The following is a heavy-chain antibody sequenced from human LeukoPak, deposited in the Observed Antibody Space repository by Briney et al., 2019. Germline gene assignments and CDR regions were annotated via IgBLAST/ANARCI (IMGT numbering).Heavy chain of an antibody. CDR1: GYSFASYW. V-gene: IGHV5-51*01. CDR3: ARTGYTYGYIDY. CDR2: FYPGDSDT. Sequence: GESLQISCKGSGYSFASYWIGWMRQMPGEGLEWMGIFYPGDSDTRYSPSFQGQVTISADKSISTAYLQWSSLKASDTAMYYCARTGYTYGYIDYWGQGTLVTVSS. D-gene: IGHD5-18*01. J-gene: IGHJ4*02.